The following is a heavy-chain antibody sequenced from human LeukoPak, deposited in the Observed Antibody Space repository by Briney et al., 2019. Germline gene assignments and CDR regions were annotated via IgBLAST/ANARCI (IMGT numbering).Heavy chain of an antibody. CDR2: IYYSGST. CDR3: ARGQYSSPPGWFDP. D-gene: IGHD6-6*01. CDR1: GGSISSGDYY. J-gene: IGHJ5*02. V-gene: IGHV4-30-4*01. Sequence: SETLSLTCTVSGGSISSGDYYWSWIRQPPGKGLEWIGYIYYSGSTYYNPSLKSRVTISVDTSKNQFSLKLSSVTAADTAVYYCARGQYSSPPGWFDPWGQGTLVTVSS.